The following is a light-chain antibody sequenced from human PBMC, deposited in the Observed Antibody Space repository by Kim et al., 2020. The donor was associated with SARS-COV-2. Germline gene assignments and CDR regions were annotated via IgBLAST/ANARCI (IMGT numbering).Light chain of an antibody. CDR3: QQRGNWPLT. V-gene: IGKV3-11*01. CDR2: DVF. Sequence: EIVLTQSPGTLSLSPGERATLSCRASQSVGSSFAWYQQKPGQAPRLLIYDVFSRATGIPARFSASGSGTDFTLTISSLEPEDFAVYYCQQRGNWPLTFGQGTKVDIK. J-gene: IGKJ1*01. CDR1: QSVGSS.